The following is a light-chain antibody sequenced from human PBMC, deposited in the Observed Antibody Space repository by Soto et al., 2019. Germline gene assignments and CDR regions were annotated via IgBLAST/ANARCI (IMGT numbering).Light chain of an antibody. CDR3: QYYGSSPFT. J-gene: IGKJ3*01. V-gene: IGKV3-20*01. CDR2: GAS. Sequence: EIVLTQSPGTLSLSPGERATLSCRASQSVSSSYLAWYQQKLGQAPRLLIYGASSRATGIPDRFSGSGSGTDFTLTISRLEPEDFAVYYCQYYGSSPFTFGPGTKVDIK. CDR1: QSVSSSY.